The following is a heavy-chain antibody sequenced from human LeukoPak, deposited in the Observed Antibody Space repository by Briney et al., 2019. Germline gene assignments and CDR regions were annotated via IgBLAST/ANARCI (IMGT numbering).Heavy chain of an antibody. CDR2: TNPNSGGT. Sequence: ASVKVSCKASGYTFTGYYMHWVRQAPGQGLEWMGWTNPNSGGTNYAQKFQGRVTMTRDTSISTAYMELSRLRSDDTAVYYCARDSGMDSSGYWDYWGQGTLVTVSS. V-gene: IGHV1-2*02. D-gene: IGHD3-22*01. J-gene: IGHJ4*02. CDR3: ARDSGMDSSGYWDY. CDR1: GYTFTGYY.